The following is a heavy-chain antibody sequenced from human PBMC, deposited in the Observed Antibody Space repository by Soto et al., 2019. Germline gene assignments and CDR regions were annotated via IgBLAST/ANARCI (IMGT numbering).Heavy chain of an antibody. V-gene: IGHV3-23*01. CDR1: GFTFSTYA. Sequence: EVQLLESGGGLVQPGGSLSLSCAASGFTFSTYAMSWVRQAPGKGLEWVSAISGSGGSTYYADSVKGRFTISRDNSRNTLYLQMNSLRDEDTAVYYCAKKKWGRAGAIDYWGQGTLVTVSS. J-gene: IGHJ4*02. CDR3: AKKKWGRAGAIDY. CDR2: ISGSGGST. D-gene: IGHD1-26*01.